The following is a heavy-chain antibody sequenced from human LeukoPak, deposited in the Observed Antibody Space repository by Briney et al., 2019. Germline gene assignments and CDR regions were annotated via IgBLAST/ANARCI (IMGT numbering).Heavy chain of an antibody. Sequence: PSETLSLTCAVSGYSISSGYYWGWIRQPPGKRLEWIGRIYHSGSTYYNPSLKSRVSISVDTSKNQFSLKLSSVTAADTAVYYCARGCGIVGATLHPSDYWGQGTLVTVSS. V-gene: IGHV4-38-2*01. D-gene: IGHD1-26*01. CDR2: IYHSGST. CDR1: GYSISSGYY. CDR3: ARGCGIVGATLHPSDY. J-gene: IGHJ4*02.